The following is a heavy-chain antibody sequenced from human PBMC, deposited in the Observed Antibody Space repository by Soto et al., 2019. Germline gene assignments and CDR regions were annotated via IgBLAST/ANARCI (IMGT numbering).Heavy chain of an antibody. Sequence: QVQLVESGGGVVQPGRSLRLSCAASGFTFSSYGIHWVRQAPGKGLEWVAVISYDGSDKSYAKSVKGRFTISRDNSKNTVSLQMNSLRAEDTAVYYCGKDIYEMSTITIDYWGQGTLVTVSS. D-gene: IGHD5-12*01. J-gene: IGHJ4*02. CDR1: GFTFSSYG. V-gene: IGHV3-30*18. CDR3: GKDIYEMSTITIDY. CDR2: ISYDGSDK.